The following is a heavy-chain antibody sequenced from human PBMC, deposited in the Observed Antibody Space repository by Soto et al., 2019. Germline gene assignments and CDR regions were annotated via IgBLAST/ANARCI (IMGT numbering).Heavy chain of an antibody. CDR3: AKDIRGGNNWGSWFDP. D-gene: IGHD3-16*01. J-gene: IGHJ5*02. CDR1: GFTFSSYA. CDR2: ISYDGTDK. V-gene: IGHV3-30-3*01. Sequence: QVQLVESGGGVVQPGRSLRLSCAASGFTFSSYAMHWVRQAPGKGLEWVSVISYDGTDKYYADSVKGRFTISRDNSKNTLYLQMNSLGAEDTAVYYCAKDIRGGNNWGSWFDPWGQGTLVTVSS.